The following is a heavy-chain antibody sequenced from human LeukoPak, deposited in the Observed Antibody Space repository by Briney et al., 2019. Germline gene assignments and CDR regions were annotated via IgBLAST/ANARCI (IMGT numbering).Heavy chain of an antibody. D-gene: IGHD1-26*01. CDR2: ISGTGGGT. J-gene: IGHJ3*02. CDR3: AKRRIVGTTRDAFDI. CDR1: GFTFSSYA. Sequence: GGSLRLSCAASGFTFSSYAMSWVRQARGKGLEWVSGISGTGGGTYYADSVKGRFTISRDNSKNTLYLQMNSLRAEDTALYYCAKRRIVGTTRDAFDIWGQGTMVTVSS. V-gene: IGHV3-23*01.